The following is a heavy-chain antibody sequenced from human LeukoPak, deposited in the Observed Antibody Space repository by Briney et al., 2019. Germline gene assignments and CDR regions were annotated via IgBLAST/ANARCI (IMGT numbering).Heavy chain of an antibody. CDR3: ATTRLTIFGVVIRYYFDY. CDR2: FDPEDGET. CDR1: VYSLTELS. V-gene: IGHV1-24*01. J-gene: IGHJ4*02. D-gene: IGHD3-3*01. Sequence: ASVNVSCKVSVYSLTELSTHWVRQAPGKGLEWMGGFDPEDGETIYAQKFQGKVTMTEDTSTDTAYMELSSLRSEDTAVYYCATTRLTIFGVVIRYYFDYWGQGTLVTVSS.